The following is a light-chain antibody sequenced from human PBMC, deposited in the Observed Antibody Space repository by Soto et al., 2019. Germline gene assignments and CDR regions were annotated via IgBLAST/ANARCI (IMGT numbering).Light chain of an antibody. CDR3: SSYAGSNNVV. CDR2: EVS. V-gene: IGLV2-8*01. J-gene: IGLJ2*01. Sequence: QSALTQPPSASGSPGQSVTISCTGTSSDVGGYNYVSWYQQHPGKAPKLMIYEVSKRPSGVPDRFSGSKSGNTASLNVSGLQDEDEADYYCSSYAGSNNVVFGGGTKLTVL. CDR1: SSDVGGYNY.